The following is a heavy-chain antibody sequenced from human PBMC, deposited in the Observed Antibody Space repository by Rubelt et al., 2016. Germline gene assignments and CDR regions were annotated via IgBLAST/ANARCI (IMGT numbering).Heavy chain of an antibody. J-gene: IGHJ6*02. Sequence: VRQASGKGLVWVGRVRSKANSYATAYAASVKGRFTISRDDSKNTAYLQMNSLKTEDTAVYYCTRRREEYSSGWYTKTRYYYGMDVWGQGTTVTVSS. CDR2: VRSKANSYAT. V-gene: IGHV3-73*01. D-gene: IGHD6-19*01. CDR3: TRRREEYSSGWYTKTRYYYGMDV.